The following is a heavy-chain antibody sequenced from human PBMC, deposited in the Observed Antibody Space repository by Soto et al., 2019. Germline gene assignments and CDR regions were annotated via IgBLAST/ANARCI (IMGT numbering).Heavy chain of an antibody. J-gene: IGHJ3*02. D-gene: IGHD3-3*01. CDR1: GGSISSYY. CDR2: IYYSGST. V-gene: IGHV4-59*01. CDR3: ARLRFLEWSHAFDI. Sequence: SETLSLACSVSGGSISSYYWSWIRQPPGKGLEWIGYIYYSGSTNYNPSLKSRVTISVDTSKNQFSLKLSSVTAADTAVYYCARLRFLEWSHAFDIWGQGTMVTVSS.